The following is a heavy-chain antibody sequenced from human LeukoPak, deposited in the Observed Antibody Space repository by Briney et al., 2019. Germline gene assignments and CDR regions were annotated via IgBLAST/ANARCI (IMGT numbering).Heavy chain of an antibody. J-gene: IGHJ4*02. CDR1: GGSVSSSSHY. D-gene: IGHD2-15*01. CDR2: IYYSGST. V-gene: IGHV4-39*01. CDR3: ARQGGFSFDY. Sequence: SETLSLTCIVSGGSVSSSSHYWGWIRQPPGKGMEWIGSIYYSGSTYYNPSLKSRVTISVDTSKNQFSLKLSSVTAADTAVYYCARQGGFSFDYWGRGTLVTVSS.